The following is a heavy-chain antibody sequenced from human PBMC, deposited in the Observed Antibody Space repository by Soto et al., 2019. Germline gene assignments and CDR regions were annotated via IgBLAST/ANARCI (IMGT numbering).Heavy chain of an antibody. D-gene: IGHD4-17*01. CDR3: ARDWQFGDYGYFFDD. Sequence: QVQLVQSGAEVKKPGASVKVSCKASGYTFIGYYIHWVRQAPGQGLEWMGWINPNSGGTNYAQRFQDRVTMTRDTSINTAYMDLSGLRSDDTAVYYCARDWQFGDYGYFFDDWGRGTLVTVFS. CDR2: INPNSGGT. J-gene: IGHJ4*02. V-gene: IGHV1-2*02. CDR1: GYTFIGYY.